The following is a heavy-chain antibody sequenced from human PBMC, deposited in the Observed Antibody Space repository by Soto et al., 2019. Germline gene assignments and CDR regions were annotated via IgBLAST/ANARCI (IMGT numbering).Heavy chain of an antibody. Sequence: ASVKVSCKVSGYTFTSDHIHWVRQAPGQGLEWMGIIDPSGGTTNSARILQGRLSMTRDTSTSTVYMELRSLTSQDTAVYYCASSTGNHYGLDLWGQGNTVTVSS. J-gene: IGHJ6*02. CDR1: GYTFTSDH. D-gene: IGHD4-4*01. V-gene: IGHV1-46*01. CDR2: IDPSGGTT. CDR3: ASSTGNHYGLDL.